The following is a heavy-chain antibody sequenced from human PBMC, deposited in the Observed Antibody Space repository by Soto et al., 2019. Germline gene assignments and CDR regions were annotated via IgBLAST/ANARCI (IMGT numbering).Heavy chain of an antibody. CDR2: IKSKSDGETT. CDR1: GFTFREAW. D-gene: IGHD1-7*01. Sequence: GGSLRLSCAASGFTFREAWMSWVRQAPGKGLEWVGRIKSKSDGETTDYAAPVKGRFTISRDDSEKTLHLQMNSLKAEDSAIYYCVTAGPELYYYYYRMDVWGQGTTVTVSS. V-gene: IGHV3-15*01. J-gene: IGHJ6*02. CDR3: VTAGPELYYYYYRMDV.